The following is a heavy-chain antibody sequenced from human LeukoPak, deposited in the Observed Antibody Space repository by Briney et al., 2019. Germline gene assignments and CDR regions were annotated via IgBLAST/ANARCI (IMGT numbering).Heavy chain of an antibody. CDR3: ARGYYDYVWGSPRPYYFDY. CDR2: IYTSGST. D-gene: IGHD3-16*01. Sequence: SETLSLTCTVSGGSISSGSYYWSWIRQPAGKGLEWIGRIYTSGSTNYNPSLKSRVTISVDTSKNQFSLKLSSVTAADTAVYYCARGYYDYVWGSPRPYYFDYWGQGTLVTVSS. CDR1: GGSISSGSYY. V-gene: IGHV4-61*02. J-gene: IGHJ4*02.